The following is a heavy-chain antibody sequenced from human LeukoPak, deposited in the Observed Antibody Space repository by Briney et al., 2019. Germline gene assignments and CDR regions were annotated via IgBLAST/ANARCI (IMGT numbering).Heavy chain of an antibody. D-gene: IGHD1-26*01. CDR2: VDPEDGET. Sequence: RATVKIPCKVSGYTFTYYYMHLVQQAPAKGLEWMGLVDPEDGETIYAEKFQGKVTITADTPTDTAYMEMSSLRSEATAVYYCATGPRADGRLDYWGQGTLVTVSS. CDR1: GYTFTYYY. CDR3: ATGPRADGRLDY. J-gene: IGHJ4*02. V-gene: IGHV1-69-2*01.